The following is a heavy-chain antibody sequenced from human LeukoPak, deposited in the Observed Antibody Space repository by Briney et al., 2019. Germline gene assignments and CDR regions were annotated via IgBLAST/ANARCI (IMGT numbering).Heavy chain of an antibody. CDR3: AKDDDGHHHGVDH. D-gene: IGHD4-17*01. Sequence: GRSLRLSCAASGFTFSSYAMHWVRQAPGKGLEWVAVISYDGSNKYYADSVKGRFTISRDNSMNTLYLQMSSLRADDTALYYCAKDDDGHHHGVDHWGQGTLVTVSS. V-gene: IGHV3-30*04. CDR1: GFTFSSYA. CDR2: ISYDGSNK. J-gene: IGHJ4*02.